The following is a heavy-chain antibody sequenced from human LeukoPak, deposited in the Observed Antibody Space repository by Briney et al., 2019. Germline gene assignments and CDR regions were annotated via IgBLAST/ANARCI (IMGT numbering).Heavy chain of an antibody. CDR2: IYTSGST. CDR3: ARGWSYYYYYYMDV. V-gene: IGHV4-4*07. J-gene: IGHJ6*03. Sequence: PSEMLSLTCTVSGGSISSYYWSWIRQPAGKGLEWIGRIYTSGSTNYNPSLKSRVTISVDTSKNQFSLKLSSVTAADTAVYYCARGWSYYYYYYMDVWGKGTTVTVSS. CDR1: GGSISSYY. D-gene: IGHD1-1*01.